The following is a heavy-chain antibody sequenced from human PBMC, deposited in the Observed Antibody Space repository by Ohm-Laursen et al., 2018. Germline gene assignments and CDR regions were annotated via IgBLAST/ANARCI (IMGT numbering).Heavy chain of an antibody. V-gene: IGHV4-59*08. CDR3: ARHPSTPDAFDI. CDR2: IHHTGYT. Sequence: SDTLSLTCSVSGDSISAHYWSWIRQPPGKGLEWIGYIHHTGYTTYNPSLKSRVTISVDTSKKQFSLKLNSVTAADTALYYCARHPSTPDAFDIWGQGIMVTVSS. CDR1: GDSISAHY. J-gene: IGHJ3*02.